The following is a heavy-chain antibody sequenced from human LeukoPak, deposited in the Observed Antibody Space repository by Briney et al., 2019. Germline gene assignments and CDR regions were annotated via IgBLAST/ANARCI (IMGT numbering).Heavy chain of an antibody. J-gene: IGHJ4*02. CDR2: IYSSGRT. CDR3: ARHSGYLYFDY. Sequence: PSETLSLTCTVSGGSISSYYWSWIRQSPRRGLEWIGFIYSSGRTNYNPSLKSRVTISVDTSKNQFSLRLISVAAADTAVYYCARHSGYLYFDYWGQGALVTVSS. CDR1: GGSISSYY. D-gene: IGHD5-12*01. V-gene: IGHV4-59*08.